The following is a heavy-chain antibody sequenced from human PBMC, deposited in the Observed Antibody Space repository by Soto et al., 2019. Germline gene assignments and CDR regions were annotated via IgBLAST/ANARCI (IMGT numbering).Heavy chain of an antibody. D-gene: IGHD1-26*01. CDR3: ARYIVGANRGYYYYGMDV. CDR1: GGSISSSSYY. V-gene: IGHV4-39*01. CDR2: IYYSGST. J-gene: IGHJ6*02. Sequence: SETLSLTCTVSGGSISSSSYYWGWIRQPPGKGLEWIGSIYYSGSTYYNPSLKSRVTISVDTSKNQFSLKLSSVTAADTAVYYCARYIVGANRGYYYYGMDVWGQGTTVTVSS.